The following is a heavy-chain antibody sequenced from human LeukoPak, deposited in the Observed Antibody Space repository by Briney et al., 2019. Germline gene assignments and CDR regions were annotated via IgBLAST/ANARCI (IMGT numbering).Heavy chain of an antibody. Sequence: SETLSLTCTVSDGSISSRTYYWSRIRQPPGKGLEWIGYIYYSGSTYYNPSLKSRLTMSVDTSKNQFSLKMSSVTAADTAVYYCARDKRMAAAGQFDYWGQGTLVTVSS. D-gene: IGHD6-13*01. V-gene: IGHV4-30-4*01. CDR2: IYYSGST. CDR1: DGSISSRTYY. J-gene: IGHJ4*02. CDR3: ARDKRMAAAGQFDY.